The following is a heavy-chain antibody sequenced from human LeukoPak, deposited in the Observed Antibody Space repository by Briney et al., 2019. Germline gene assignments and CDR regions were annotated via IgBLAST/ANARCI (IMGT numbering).Heavy chain of an antibody. Sequence: SVKVSCKASGGTFSSYAISWVRQAPGQGLEWMGGIIPIFGTANYAQKFQGRVTITADESTSTAYMELSSLRSEDTAVYYCARRDPSSSSGPYYFDYWGQGTLVTVSS. CDR3: ARRDPSSSSGPYYFDY. V-gene: IGHV1-69*13. J-gene: IGHJ4*02. D-gene: IGHD6-6*01. CDR2: IIPIFGTA. CDR1: GGTFSSYA.